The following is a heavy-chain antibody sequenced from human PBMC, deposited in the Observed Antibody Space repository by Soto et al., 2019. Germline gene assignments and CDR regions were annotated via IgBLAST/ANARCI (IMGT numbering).Heavy chain of an antibody. J-gene: IGHJ5*02. CDR2: IYYSGST. D-gene: IGHD5-12*01. V-gene: IGHV4-59*01. Sequence: SEALSLTCTVSGGSISSYYWSWIRQPPGKGLEWIGYIYYSGSTNYNPSLKSRVTISVDTSKNQFSLKLSSVTAADTAVYYCARDGGTSGYDSGWFDPWGQGTLVPVSS. CDR1: GGSISSYY. CDR3: ARDGGTSGYDSGWFDP.